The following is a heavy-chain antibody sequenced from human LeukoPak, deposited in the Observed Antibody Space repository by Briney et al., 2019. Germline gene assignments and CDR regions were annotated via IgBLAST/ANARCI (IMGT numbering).Heavy chain of an antibody. CDR2: IYYSGST. CDR1: GGSISSYY. J-gene: IGHJ3*02. Sequence: SETLSLTCTVSGGSISSYYWSWIRQPPGKGLEWIGYIYYSGSTNYNPSLKSRVTISVGTSKNQFSLKLSSVTAADTAVYYCARTTDDAFDIWGQGTMVTVSS. D-gene: IGHD1-1*01. CDR3: ARTTDDAFDI. V-gene: IGHV4-59*01.